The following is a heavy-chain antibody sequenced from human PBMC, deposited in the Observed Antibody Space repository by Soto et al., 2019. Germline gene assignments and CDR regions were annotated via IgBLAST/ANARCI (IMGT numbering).Heavy chain of an antibody. J-gene: IGHJ4*02. CDR1: GGSISSGDYY. V-gene: IGHV4-30-4*01. CDR2: IYYSGST. Sequence: SETLSLTCTVSGGSISSGDYYWSWIRQPPGKGLEWIGYIYYSGSTYYNPSLKSRVTISVDTSKNQFSLKLSSVTAADTAVYYCASNPVDTAMVSDYWGQGTLVTVSS. CDR3: ASNPVDTAMVSDY. D-gene: IGHD5-18*01.